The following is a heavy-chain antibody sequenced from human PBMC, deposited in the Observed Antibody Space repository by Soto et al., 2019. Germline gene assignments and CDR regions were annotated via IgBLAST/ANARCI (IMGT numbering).Heavy chain of an antibody. J-gene: IGHJ4*02. D-gene: IGHD6-19*01. Sequence: QLQLQESGSGLVKPSQTLSLTCAVSGGSISSGGYSWSWIRQPPGKGLEVIGYIYHSGSTYYNPSLKSRITLSVDRSKNQFSLKLSSVTAADTAVYYCARAAGLGAVAVDYWGQGTLVTVSS. CDR3: ARAAGLGAVAVDY. CDR1: GGSISSGGYS. V-gene: IGHV4-30-2*01. CDR2: IYHSGST.